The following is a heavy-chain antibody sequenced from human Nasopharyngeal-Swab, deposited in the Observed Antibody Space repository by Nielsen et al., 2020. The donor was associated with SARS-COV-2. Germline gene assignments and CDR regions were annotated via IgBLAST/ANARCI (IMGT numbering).Heavy chain of an antibody. D-gene: IGHD1-1*01. CDR3: TRAFGLERPWSDAFDI. V-gene: IGHV3-49*03. Sequence: GESLKISCTASGFTFGDYAMSWFRQAPGKGLEWVGFIRSKAYGGTTEYAASVKGRFTISRDDSKSIAYLQMSSLKTEDTAVYYCTRAFGLERPWSDAFDIWGQGTMVTVSS. J-gene: IGHJ3*02. CDR2: IRSKAYGGTT. CDR1: GFTFGDYA.